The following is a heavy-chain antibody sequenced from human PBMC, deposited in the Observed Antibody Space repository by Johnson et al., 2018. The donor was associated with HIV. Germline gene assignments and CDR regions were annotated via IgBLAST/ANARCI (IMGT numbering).Heavy chain of an antibody. CDR1: GFSFNNYW. Sequence: VQLVESGGGLVQPGGSLILSCAASGFSFNNYWMHWVRQAPGKGLVWVSRISSDGSNTFYEASVKGRFTISRDNSKNTLYLQMSGLTSEDTAVYYCGRSSSYWSHDAFDIWGQGTMVTVSS. CDR2: ISSDGSNT. CDR3: GRSSSYWSHDAFDI. V-gene: IGHV3-74*02. J-gene: IGHJ3*02. D-gene: IGHD3-3*01.